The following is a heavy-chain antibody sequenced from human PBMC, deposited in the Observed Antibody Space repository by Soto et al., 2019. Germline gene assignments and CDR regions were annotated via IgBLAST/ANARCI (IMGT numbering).Heavy chain of an antibody. CDR3: ARDPLAYCGGDCSGY. J-gene: IGHJ4*02. V-gene: IGHV4-31*03. Sequence: QVQLQESGPGLVKPSQTLSLTCTVSGGSISSGGYYWSWIRQHPGKGLEWIGYIYYSGSTYYNPSLKSRVTIAVDTSKNQFSLKLSSVTAADTAVYYCARDPLAYCGGDCSGYWGQGTLVTVSS. D-gene: IGHD2-21*02. CDR1: GGSISSGGYY. CDR2: IYYSGST.